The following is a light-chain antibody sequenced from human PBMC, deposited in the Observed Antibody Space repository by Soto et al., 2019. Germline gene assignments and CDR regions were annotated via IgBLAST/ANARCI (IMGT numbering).Light chain of an antibody. V-gene: IGKV1-5*01. CDR3: QQYNGY. CDR2: DAS. CDR1: QSISNW. J-gene: IGKJ4*01. Sequence: DNQMTQSPSTLSASVGDRVTITCRASQSISNWLAWYQQKPGKTPKLLIYDASSLESGVPSRFSGSGSGTEFTLTISSLQPDDFVTYYCQQYNGYFGGGTKVEIK.